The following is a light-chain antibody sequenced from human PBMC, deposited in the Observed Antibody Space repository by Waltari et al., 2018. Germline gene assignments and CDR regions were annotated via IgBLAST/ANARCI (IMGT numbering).Light chain of an antibody. CDR2: AAS. CDR3: QQTYSTPGLT. Sequence: DIQMTQSPSSLSASVVDRVTITCRASQSISSYLNWSQQKPGKAPKLLIYAASSLQSGVPSRFSGSGSGTDFALTITSLQPEDLGTYYCQQTYSTPGLTFGGGTKVAIK. CDR1: QSISSY. V-gene: IGKV1-39*01. J-gene: IGKJ4*01.